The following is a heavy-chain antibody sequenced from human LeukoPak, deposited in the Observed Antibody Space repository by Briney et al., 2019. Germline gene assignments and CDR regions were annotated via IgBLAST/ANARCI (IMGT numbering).Heavy chain of an antibody. J-gene: IGHJ4*02. D-gene: IGHD2-2*01. CDR3: AKVLDRNRDCSSTSCYSDIDY. V-gene: IGHV3-30*02. Sequence: PGGSLRLSCAASGFIFSSYGMHWVRQAPGKGLEWVAFIRYDGSNKYYADSVKGRFTISRDNSKNTLYLQMNSLRAEDTAVYYCAKVLDRNRDCSSTSCYSDIDYWGQGTLVTVSS. CDR1: GFIFSSYG. CDR2: IRYDGSNK.